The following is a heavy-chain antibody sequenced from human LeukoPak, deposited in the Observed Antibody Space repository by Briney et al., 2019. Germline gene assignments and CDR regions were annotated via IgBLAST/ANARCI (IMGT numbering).Heavy chain of an antibody. V-gene: IGHV3-23*01. CDR3: AKDQAYYYDSSGHPTGGNYFDY. CDR1: RFTFSSYA. Sequence: PGGSLRLSCAASRFTFSSYAMSWVRQAPGKGLEWVSAITPTDDSTFYTDSVKGRFTISRDNSIDTLYLHMNSLRAEDTAVYYCAKDQAYYYDSSGHPTGGNYFDYWGQGTLVTVSS. J-gene: IGHJ4*02. D-gene: IGHD3-22*01. CDR2: ITPTDDST.